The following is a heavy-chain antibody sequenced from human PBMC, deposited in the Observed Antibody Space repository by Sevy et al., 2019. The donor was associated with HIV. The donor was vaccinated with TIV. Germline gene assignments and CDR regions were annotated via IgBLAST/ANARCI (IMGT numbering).Heavy chain of an antibody. J-gene: IGHJ6*02. D-gene: IGHD2-8*02. V-gene: IGHV3-30*02. CDR3: AKGGEGVLVPHHEYDMDV. Sequence: GGSLRLSCAASGFTFSSYGMHWVRQAPGMGLEWVAFIRYDGSNKYYADSVKGRFTISRDNSKNTLYLQMNSLRAEDTAVYYCAKGGEGVLVPHHEYDMDVWGQRTTVTVSS. CDR1: GFTFSSYG. CDR2: IRYDGSNK.